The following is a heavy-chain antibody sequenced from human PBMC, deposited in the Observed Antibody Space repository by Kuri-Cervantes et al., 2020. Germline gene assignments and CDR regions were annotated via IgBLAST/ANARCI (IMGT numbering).Heavy chain of an antibody. CDR3: ARGGYCSSTSCSRGGPFDY. J-gene: IGHJ4*02. D-gene: IGHD2-2*01. CDR1: GYTFTGYY. V-gene: IGHV1-2*02. Sequence: ASVKVSCKASGYTFTGYYMHWVRQAPGQGLEWMGWINPNSGGTNYAQKFQGRVTITTDESTSTAYMELSSLRSEDTAVYYCARGGYCSSTSCSRGGPFDYWGQGTLVTVSS. CDR2: INPNSGGT.